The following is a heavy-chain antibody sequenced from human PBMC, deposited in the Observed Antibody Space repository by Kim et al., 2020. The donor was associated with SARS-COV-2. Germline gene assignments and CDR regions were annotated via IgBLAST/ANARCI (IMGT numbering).Heavy chain of an antibody. CDR2: INTNTGNP. J-gene: IGHJ6*03. D-gene: IGHD3-3*01. CDR1: GYTFTSYA. Sequence: ASVKVSCKASGYTFTSYAMNWVRQAPGQGLEWMGWINTNTGNPTYAQGFTGRFVFSLDTSVSTAYLQISSLKAEDTAVYYCARETELRFYPPAPGGGVYYYYYYMDVRGKGTTVTVSS. CDR3: ARETELRFYPPAPGGGVYYYYYYMDV. V-gene: IGHV7-4-1*02.